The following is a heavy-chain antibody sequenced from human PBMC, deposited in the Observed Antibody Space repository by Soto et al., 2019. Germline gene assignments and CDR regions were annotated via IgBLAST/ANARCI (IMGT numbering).Heavy chain of an antibody. CDR3: AKVLDASMVVNGYLY. CDR2: IGGSGDST. Sequence: RRLSCAASGFTFSSYAMSWVRQAPGKGLEWVSAIGGSGDSTYYADSVKGRLTISRDNSKNTLYLQVNSLRAEDTAVYYCAKVLDASMVVNGYLYWGQGTLVTVSS. D-gene: IGHD5-18*01. V-gene: IGHV3-23*01. J-gene: IGHJ4*02. CDR1: GFTFSSYA.